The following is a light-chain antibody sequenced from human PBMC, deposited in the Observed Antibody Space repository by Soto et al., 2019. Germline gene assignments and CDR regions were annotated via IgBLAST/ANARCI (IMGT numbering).Light chain of an antibody. CDR1: QSVNSN. Sequence: EIVLTQSPARLSLSPGERATLSCRASQSVNSNLAWYQHKPGQAPRLLIYDAPNRATGIPARFSGSGSGTDFTLTVSSVEPEDFAVYYCQHGSDWPPFTFGQGTRLE. CDR3: QHGSDWPPFT. CDR2: DAP. V-gene: IGKV3-11*01. J-gene: IGKJ5*01.